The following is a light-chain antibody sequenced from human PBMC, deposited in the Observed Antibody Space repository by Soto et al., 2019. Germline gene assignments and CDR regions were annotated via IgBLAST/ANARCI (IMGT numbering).Light chain of an antibody. V-gene: IGKV1-5*01. J-gene: IGKJ4*01. Sequence: DIQMTQSPSTLSASVGDRVTITCRASQSISGWLAWYQQKPGKAPKLLIYDASTLASGVPSRFSGSGSGTEFTLTFSRLQPDDFATYYCQQYSNYPLTFGGGTKVDIK. CDR1: QSISGW. CDR3: QQYSNYPLT. CDR2: DAS.